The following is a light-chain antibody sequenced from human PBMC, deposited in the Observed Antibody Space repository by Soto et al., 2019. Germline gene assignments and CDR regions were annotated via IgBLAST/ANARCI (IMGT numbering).Light chain of an antibody. J-gene: IGLJ2*01. CDR1: NIGNKD. Sequence: SSELTQPLSVSVALGQTARITCGGNNIGNKDVHWYQQKPGQAPLLVIYRDNNRPSGIPERFSGSNSGNTATLTISRAQAGDEADYYCQVWDNSIVVFGGGTKLTVL. V-gene: IGLV3-9*01. CDR2: RDN. CDR3: QVWDNSIVV.